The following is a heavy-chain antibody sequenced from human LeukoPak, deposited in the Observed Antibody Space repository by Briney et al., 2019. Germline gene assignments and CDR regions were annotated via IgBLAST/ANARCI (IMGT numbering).Heavy chain of an antibody. CDR3: ARSGRGGAFDI. D-gene: IGHD1-26*01. V-gene: IGHV3-74*01. CDR2: IYSDGSRT. Sequence: GGSLRLSCAASGFTFSSYWMHWVRQGPGKGLVWVSRIYSDGSRTTYADSVKGRFTISGDNAKNTLYLQMNRLRAEDTAVYFCARSGRGGAFDIWGQGTMVTVSS. J-gene: IGHJ3*02. CDR1: GFTFSSYW.